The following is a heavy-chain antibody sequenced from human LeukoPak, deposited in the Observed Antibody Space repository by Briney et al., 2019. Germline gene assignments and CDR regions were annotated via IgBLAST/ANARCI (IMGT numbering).Heavy chain of an antibody. D-gene: IGHD6-19*01. CDR1: GFTFSSYA. V-gene: IGHV3-23*01. Sequence: GGTLRLSCAASGFTFSSYAMSWVRQAPGKGLEWVSVISGSGDNTYYADSVKGRLTISRDNSKNTLYLQMNSLRGEDTAVYYCAREPGIAVAGTFDIWGQGTMVTVSS. CDR3: AREPGIAVAGTFDI. J-gene: IGHJ3*02. CDR2: ISGSGDNT.